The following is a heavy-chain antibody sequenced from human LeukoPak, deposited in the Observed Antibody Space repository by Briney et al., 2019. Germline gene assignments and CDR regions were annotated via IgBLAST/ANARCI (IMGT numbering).Heavy chain of an antibody. J-gene: IGHJ4*02. CDR2: IYSGGTT. CDR3: ASKLTSGY. Sequence: PGGSLRLSCVASGFTVTSNYMSWVRQAPGKGLEWVSVIYSGGTTNYADSVKGRFTVYRDNSKNTLYLQMNSLRAEDTAVYYCASKLTSGYWGQGTLVTVSS. CDR1: GFTVTSNY. D-gene: IGHD4-17*01. V-gene: IGHV3-66*01.